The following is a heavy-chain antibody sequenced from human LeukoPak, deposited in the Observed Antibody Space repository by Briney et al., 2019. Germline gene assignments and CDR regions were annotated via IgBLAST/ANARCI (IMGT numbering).Heavy chain of an antibody. Sequence: ASVKVSCKASGYTFTSYYMHWVRQAPGQGLEWMGIINPSGGSTSYAQKFQGRVTMTRDMSTSTVYMELSSLRSEDTAVYYCARAGGTVTTPRAWFDPWGQGTLVTVSS. D-gene: IGHD4-17*01. CDR3: ARAGGTVTTPRAWFDP. J-gene: IGHJ5*02. V-gene: IGHV1-46*01. CDR2: INPSGGST. CDR1: GYTFTSYY.